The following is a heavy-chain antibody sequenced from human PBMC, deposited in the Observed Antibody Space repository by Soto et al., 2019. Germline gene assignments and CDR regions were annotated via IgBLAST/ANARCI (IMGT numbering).Heavy chain of an antibody. CDR3: VRLIGNSWLDF. J-gene: IGHJ5*01. CDR1: GGSISSGGYS. V-gene: IGHV4-30-2*01. D-gene: IGHD1-26*01. Sequence: PSETLSLTCAVSGGSISSGGYSLSWIRQPPGKGLEWIGYIYHSGSTYYNPSLKSRVTISVDRSKNQFSLHLNSVTPEDTAVYYCVRLIGNSWLDFWGQGTLLTVSS. CDR2: IYHSGST.